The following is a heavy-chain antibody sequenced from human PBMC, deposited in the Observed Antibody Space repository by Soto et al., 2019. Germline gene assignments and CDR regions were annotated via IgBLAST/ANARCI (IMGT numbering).Heavy chain of an antibody. CDR2: IYYSGST. J-gene: IGHJ6*02. Sequence: SETLSLTCTVSGGSISSGGYYWSWIRQHPGKGLEWIGYIYYSGSTYYNPSLKSRVTISVDTSKNQFSLKLSSVTAADTAVYYCARFYYDSSGYNGMDVWRQGTTVTVSS. CDR1: GGSISSGGYY. V-gene: IGHV4-31*03. CDR3: ARFYYDSSGYNGMDV. D-gene: IGHD3-22*01.